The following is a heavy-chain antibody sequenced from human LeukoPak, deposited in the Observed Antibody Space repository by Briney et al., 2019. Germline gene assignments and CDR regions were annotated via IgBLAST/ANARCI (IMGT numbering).Heavy chain of an antibody. D-gene: IGHD3-3*01. CDR1: GGTFSSNA. CDR2: IIPIFGTA. J-gene: IGHJ6*03. V-gene: IGHV1-69*05. Sequence: SVKVSCKASGGTFSSNAISWERQAPGQGLEWMGGIIPIFGTANYAQKFQGRVTITTDESTSTAYMELSSLRSEDTAVYYCARSIDARAYYDFWSGSDYMDVWGKGTTVTVSS. CDR3: ARSIDARAYYDFWSGSDYMDV.